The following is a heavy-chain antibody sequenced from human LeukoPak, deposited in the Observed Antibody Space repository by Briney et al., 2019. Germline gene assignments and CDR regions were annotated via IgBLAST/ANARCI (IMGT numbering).Heavy chain of an antibody. CDR2: ISGSGGST. D-gene: IGHD4/OR15-4a*01. CDR3: ARRAGAYSHPYDY. Sequence: GGSLRLSCAASGFTFSSYAMTWVRQAPGKGLEWVSAISGSGGSTYYADSVKGRFTISRDNSKNTLFLQMNSLRAEDTAVYYCARRAGAYSHPYDYWGQGTLVTVSS. J-gene: IGHJ4*02. CDR1: GFTFSSYA. V-gene: IGHV3-23*01.